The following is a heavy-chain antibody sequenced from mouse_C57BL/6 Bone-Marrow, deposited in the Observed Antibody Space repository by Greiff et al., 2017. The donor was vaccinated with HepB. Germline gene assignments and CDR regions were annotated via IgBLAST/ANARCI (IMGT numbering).Heavy chain of an antibody. D-gene: IGHD2-1*01. CDR3: ARSHGNPYWYFDV. CDR2: IDPEDGET. J-gene: IGHJ1*03. Sequence: VQLKQSGAELVNPGASVKLSCTASGFNIKDYYMHWVKQRTEQGLEWIGRIDPEDGETKYAPKFQGKATITADTSSNTAYLQLSSLTSEDTAVYYCARSHGNPYWYFDVWGTGTTVTVSS. V-gene: IGHV14-2*01. CDR1: GFNIKDYY.